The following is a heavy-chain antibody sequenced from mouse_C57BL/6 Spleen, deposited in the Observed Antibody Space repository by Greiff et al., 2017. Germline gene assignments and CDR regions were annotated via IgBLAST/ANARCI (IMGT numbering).Heavy chain of an antibody. Sequence: EVQVVESGGGLVQPGGSLKLSCAASGFTFSDYYMYWVRQTPEKRLEWVAYISNGGGSTYYPDTVKGRFTISRDNAKNTLYLQMSRLKSEDTAMYYCARVGSWYFDVWGTGTTVTVSS. CDR1: GFTFSDYY. V-gene: IGHV5-12*01. CDR3: ARVGSWYFDV. CDR2: ISNGGGST. J-gene: IGHJ1*03.